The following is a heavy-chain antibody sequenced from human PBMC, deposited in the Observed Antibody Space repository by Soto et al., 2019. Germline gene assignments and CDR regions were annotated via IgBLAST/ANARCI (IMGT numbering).Heavy chain of an antibody. Sequence: LSLTCAVYGGPFSGYYWSWIRQPPGKGLEWIGEINHSGSTNYNPSLKSRVTISVDTSKNQFSLKLSSVTAADTAVYYCARDPAYLYSSSWFNYYYYGMDVWGQGTTVTVSS. CDR2: INHSGST. CDR3: ARDPAYLYSSSWFNYYYYGMDV. J-gene: IGHJ6*02. D-gene: IGHD6-13*01. CDR1: GGPFSGYY. V-gene: IGHV4-34*01.